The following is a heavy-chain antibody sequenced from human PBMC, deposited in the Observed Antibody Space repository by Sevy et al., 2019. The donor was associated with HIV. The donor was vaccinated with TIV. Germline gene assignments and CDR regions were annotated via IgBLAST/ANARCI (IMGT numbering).Heavy chain of an antibody. J-gene: IGHJ4*02. V-gene: IGHV1-2*06. D-gene: IGHD6-13*01. Sequence: ASVKVSCKTSGYIFTDYYLHWVRQAPGQGLEWMGRIDPDSGATNYAQNFQGRVTMTRDTSITTAYMEVSGLRSDDTAVYYCAKYGTTAAAHFDSWGQGTLVTDSS. CDR1: GYIFTDYY. CDR3: AKYGTTAAAHFDS. CDR2: IDPDSGAT.